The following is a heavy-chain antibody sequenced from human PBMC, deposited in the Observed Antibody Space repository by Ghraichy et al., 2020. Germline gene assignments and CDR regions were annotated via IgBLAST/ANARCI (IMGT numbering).Heavy chain of an antibody. Sequence: GESLRLSCAASGFTFSGSAIHWVRQASGKGLEWVGRIRSKANSYATAYAASVKGRFTISRDDSKNTAYLQMNSLKTEDTAVYYCTRHAIVGATGVDYWGQGTLVTVSS. CDR2: IRSKANSYAT. J-gene: IGHJ4*02. CDR3: TRHAIVGATGVDY. D-gene: IGHD1-26*01. CDR1: GFTFSGSA. V-gene: IGHV3-73*01.